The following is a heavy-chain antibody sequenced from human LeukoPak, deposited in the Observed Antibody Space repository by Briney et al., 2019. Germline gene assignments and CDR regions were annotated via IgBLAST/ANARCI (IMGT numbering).Heavy chain of an antibody. J-gene: IGHJ3*02. CDR2: IYYSGST. CDR3: ARSWYYYDSSGYYDNAFDI. V-gene: IGHV4-31*03. Sequence: SETLSLTCTVSGGSISSGGYYWSWIRQHPGKGLEWIGYIYYSGSTYYNPSLKSRVTISVDTSKNQFSLKLSSVTAADTAVYYRARSWYYYDSSGYYDNAFDIWGQGTMVTVSS. CDR1: GGSISSGGYY. D-gene: IGHD3-22*01.